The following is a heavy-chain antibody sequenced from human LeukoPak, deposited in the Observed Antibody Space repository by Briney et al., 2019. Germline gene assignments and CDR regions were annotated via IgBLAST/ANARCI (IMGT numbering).Heavy chain of an antibody. CDR2: MDPSGSQK. CDR1: GFTFNWSW. Sequence: PGGSLRLSCAASGFTFNWSWMNWVRQAPGKGLEWVANMDPSGSQKRYVDSVKGRFIISRDNTGTSLYLEMNGLRTEDTAIYYCAIWASDNYWGQGTLVTVSS. D-gene: IGHD7-27*01. CDR3: AIWASDNY. J-gene: IGHJ4*02. V-gene: IGHV3-7*01.